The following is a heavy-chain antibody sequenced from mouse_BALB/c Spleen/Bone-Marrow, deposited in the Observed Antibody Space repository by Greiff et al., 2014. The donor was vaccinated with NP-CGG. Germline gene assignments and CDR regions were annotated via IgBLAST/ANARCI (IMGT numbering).Heavy chain of an antibody. D-gene: IGHD2-1*01. V-gene: IGHV14-3*02. Sequence: EVQLQQSGAELVKSGASVKLSCTASGFNIKDTYMHWVKQRPEQGLEWIGRIYPANGDTKYDPKFQGKATITADTSSNTAYLQLSSLTSEDTAVYYCAGYGNGLMDYWGQGTSVTVSS. CDR1: GFNIKDTY. J-gene: IGHJ4*01. CDR2: IYPANGDT. CDR3: AGYGNGLMDY.